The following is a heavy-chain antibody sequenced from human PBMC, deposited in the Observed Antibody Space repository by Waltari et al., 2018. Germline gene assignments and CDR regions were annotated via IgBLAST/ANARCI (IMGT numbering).Heavy chain of an antibody. J-gene: IGHJ4*02. Sequence: EVKLVESGGGLVQPGRSLRLSCTASGFTFGDHTMSWVRQDPGKGLEWVGFIRRKTYGGKTEHAASVKGRFSISRDDSKSIAYLQMNSLKTEDTAMYYCTRAIYDFWSGRDYWGQGTLVTVSS. CDR3: TRAIYDFWSGRDY. V-gene: IGHV3-49*04. D-gene: IGHD3-3*01. CDR2: IRRKTYGGKT. CDR1: GFTFGDHT.